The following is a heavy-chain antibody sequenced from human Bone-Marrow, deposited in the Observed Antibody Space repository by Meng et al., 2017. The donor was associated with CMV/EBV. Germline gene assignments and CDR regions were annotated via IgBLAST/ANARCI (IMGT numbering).Heavy chain of an antibody. J-gene: IGHJ4*02. D-gene: IGHD6-19*01. CDR2: INPNSGGT. CDR3: ARGGKGLGIAVAGLDY. V-gene: IGHV1-2*02. CDR1: GYTFTGYY. Sequence: ASVKVSCKASGYTFTGYYMHWVRQAPGQGLEWMGWINPNSGGTNYAQKFQGRVTMTRDTSISTAYMELSRLRSDDTAVYYCARGGKGLGIAVAGLDYWGQGTLVTGSS.